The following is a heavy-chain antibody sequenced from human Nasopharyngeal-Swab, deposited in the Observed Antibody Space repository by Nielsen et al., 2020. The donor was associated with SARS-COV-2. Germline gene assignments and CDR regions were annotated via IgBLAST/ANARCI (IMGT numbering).Heavy chain of an antibody. Sequence: GASLKISCAASGFTFSNAWMSWVRQAPGKGLEWVGRIKSKTDGGTTDYAAPVKGRFTISRDDSKNTLYLQMNSLKTEDTAVYYCTTDLPGYCSSTSCYGYFDYWGQGTLVTVSS. CDR2: IKSKTDGGTT. D-gene: IGHD2-2*01. CDR3: TTDLPGYCSSTSCYGYFDY. V-gene: IGHV3-15*01. J-gene: IGHJ4*02. CDR1: GFTFSNAW.